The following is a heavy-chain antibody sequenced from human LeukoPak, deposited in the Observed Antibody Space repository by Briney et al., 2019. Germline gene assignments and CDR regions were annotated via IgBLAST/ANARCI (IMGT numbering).Heavy chain of an antibody. CDR3: ARQTGSGLFILP. CDR1: GGSISSSSYY. J-gene: IGHJ4*02. CDR2: IYYSGST. Sequence: SETLSLTCTVSGGSISSSSYYWGWIRQPPGKGLEWIGSIYYSGSTYYNLYLKSRVTISVDTSKNQFSLKLSSVTAADTAVYYCARQTGSGLFILPGGQGTLVTVSS. V-gene: IGHV4-39*07. D-gene: IGHD3/OR15-3a*01.